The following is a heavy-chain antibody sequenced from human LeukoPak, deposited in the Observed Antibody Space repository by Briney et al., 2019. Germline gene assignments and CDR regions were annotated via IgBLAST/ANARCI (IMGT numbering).Heavy chain of an antibody. Sequence: GGSLRLSCAASGFIFSNYGMNWVRQAPGKGLEWVSGISPRGDITYYADSVKGQFTISRDNAKNSLYLQMNSLRVEDTAVYYCVRDKLVGPSRLDHWGQGTLVTVSS. J-gene: IGHJ4*02. D-gene: IGHD1-26*01. V-gene: IGHV3-23*01. CDR1: GFIFSNYG. CDR2: ISPRGDIT. CDR3: VRDKLVGPSRLDH.